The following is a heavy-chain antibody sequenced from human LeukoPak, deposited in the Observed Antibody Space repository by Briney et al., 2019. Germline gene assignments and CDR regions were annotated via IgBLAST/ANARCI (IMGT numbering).Heavy chain of an antibody. D-gene: IGHD3-22*01. J-gene: IGHJ3*02. V-gene: IGHV4-39*02. CDR3: AREVYYYDSSGQGPRYAFDI. Sequence: PSETLSLTCTVSGGSISSSSYYWGWIRQPPGKGLEWIGSIYYSGSTYYNPSLKSRVTISVDTSKNQFSLKLSPVTAADTALYYCAREVYYYDSSGQGPRYAFDIWGQGTMVTVSS. CDR1: GGSISSSSYY. CDR2: IYYSGST.